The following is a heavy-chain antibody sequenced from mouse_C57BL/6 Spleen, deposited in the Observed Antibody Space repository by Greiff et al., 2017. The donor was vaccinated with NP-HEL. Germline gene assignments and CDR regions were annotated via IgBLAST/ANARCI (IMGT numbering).Heavy chain of an antibody. D-gene: IGHD3-1*01. CDR1: GYAFSSSW. Sequence: VMLVESGPELVKPGASVKISCKASGYAFSSSWMNWVKQRPGKGLEWIGRIYPGDGDTNYNGKFKGKATLTADKSSSTAYMQLSSLTSEDSAVYFCARRGDHRGFAYWGQGTLVTVSA. CDR2: IYPGDGDT. V-gene: IGHV1-82*01. CDR3: ARRGDHRGFAY. J-gene: IGHJ3*01.